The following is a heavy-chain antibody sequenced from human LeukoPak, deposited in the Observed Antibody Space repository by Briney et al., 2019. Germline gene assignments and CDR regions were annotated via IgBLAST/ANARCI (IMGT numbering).Heavy chain of an antibody. D-gene: IGHD2-21*02. Sequence: PGGSLRLSCAASGFTFSSYGMYWVRQAPGKGLEWVAVIWYDGSDKYYADSVKGRFTISRDNSKNTLYLQMNSLRVEDTAVYYCAKGPRHCSGGYCWDYYYYMDVWGKGTTVTVSS. J-gene: IGHJ6*03. CDR3: AKGPRHCSGGYCWDYYYYMDV. V-gene: IGHV3-33*06. CDR2: IWYDGSDK. CDR1: GFTFSSYG.